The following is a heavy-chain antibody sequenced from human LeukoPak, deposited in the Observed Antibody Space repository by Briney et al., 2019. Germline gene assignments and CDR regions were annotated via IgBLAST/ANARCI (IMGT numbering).Heavy chain of an antibody. Sequence: GASVKVSCKASGGTFSTYTINWVRRAPGQGLEWMGRIIPIFGTPNYAQKFQGRVTITTDESTTTAYMELSSLRSEDTAVYYCARSSPPAYQLLDDYWGQGTLVTVSS. CDR3: ARSSPPAYQLLDDY. CDR2: IIPIFGTP. CDR1: GGTFSTYT. D-gene: IGHD2-2*01. J-gene: IGHJ4*02. V-gene: IGHV1-69*05.